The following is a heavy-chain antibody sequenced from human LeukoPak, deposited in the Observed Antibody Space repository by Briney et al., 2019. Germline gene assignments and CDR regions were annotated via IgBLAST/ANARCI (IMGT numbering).Heavy chain of an antibody. Sequence: SETLSLTCTVSGGSLSSYYWSWIRQPPGRGLEWIGYFHDSESAKYNPSLKSRIPIAVGTSNNQFSLKLTSVTAADTAVYYCAGTSSWRKYNYYSMDVWGKGTTVTVSS. V-gene: IGHV4-59*08. CDR1: GGSLSSYY. CDR3: AGTSSWRKYNYYSMDV. J-gene: IGHJ6*03. CDR2: FHDSESA. D-gene: IGHD6-13*01.